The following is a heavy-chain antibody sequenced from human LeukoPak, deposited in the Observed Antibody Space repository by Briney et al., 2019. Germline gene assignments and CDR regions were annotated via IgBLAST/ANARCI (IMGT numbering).Heavy chain of an antibody. Sequence: GGSLRLSCAVSGFTFSSYWMNWVRQAPGKGLEWVASIRQDGGEKSYVDSVKGRFTISRDNTKNSLYLQMSSLRAEDTAVYYCARRSVLLGDAFDIWGQGTMVTVSS. V-gene: IGHV3-7*01. CDR1: GFTFSSYW. CDR2: IRQDGGEK. J-gene: IGHJ3*02. CDR3: ARRSVLLGDAFDI. D-gene: IGHD3-10*01.